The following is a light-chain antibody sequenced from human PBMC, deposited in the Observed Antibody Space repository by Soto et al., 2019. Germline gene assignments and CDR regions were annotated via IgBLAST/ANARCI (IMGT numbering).Light chain of an antibody. CDR2: DVY. CDR1: RTDVEGYDY. CDR3: TSYTSSTPFYV. Sequence: QSVLTQPASVSGSPGQSIAISCTGVRTDVEGYDYVSWYQQHPGQAPHLIIYDVYNRPSGVSFRFSGSKSGDTASLTISGFQAEDEADYYCTSYTSSTPFYVFGTGTKVTVL. J-gene: IGLJ1*01. V-gene: IGLV2-14*03.